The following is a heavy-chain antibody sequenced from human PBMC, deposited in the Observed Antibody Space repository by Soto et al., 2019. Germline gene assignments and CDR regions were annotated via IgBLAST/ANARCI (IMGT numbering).Heavy chain of an antibody. CDR3: ARRPRGATIIMSAFDI. CDR2: IYYSGST. Sequence: SETLSLTCSVSGGSISSHFWSWIRQPPGKGLEWIGYIYYSGSTNYNPSLTSRVTISVDTSKNQFSLKLSSVTAADTAVYYCARRPRGATIIMSAFDIWGQGTMVTVSS. J-gene: IGHJ3*02. CDR1: GGSISSHF. D-gene: IGHD5-12*01. V-gene: IGHV4-59*11.